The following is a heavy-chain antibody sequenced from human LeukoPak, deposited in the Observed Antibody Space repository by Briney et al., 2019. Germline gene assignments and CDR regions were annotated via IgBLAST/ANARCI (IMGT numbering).Heavy chain of an antibody. D-gene: IGHD4-23*01. J-gene: IGHJ5*02. CDR3: ARTYGGNSRENWFDP. CDR2: IIPIVGTA. CDR1: GGTFSSYA. V-gene: IGHV1-69*04. Sequence: GASVKVSCKASGGTFSSYAISWVRQAPGQGLEWMGRIIPIVGTANYAQKFQGRVTITADKSTSTAYMELSSLRSEDTAVYYCARTYGGNSRENWFDPWGQGTLVTVSS.